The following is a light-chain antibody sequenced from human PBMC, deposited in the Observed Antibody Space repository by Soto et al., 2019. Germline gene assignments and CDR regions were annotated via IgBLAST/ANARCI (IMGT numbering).Light chain of an antibody. Sequence: EIVLTQSPATLALSPGERATLSCRASQSVNNYLAWYQQKPGQAPRLLIYDASSRATDIPARFSGSGSGTDFTLTISSLEPEDFATYYCHQRSNWPLTFGGGTKVEIK. CDR2: DAS. J-gene: IGKJ4*01. V-gene: IGKV3-11*01. CDR1: QSVNNY. CDR3: HQRSNWPLT.